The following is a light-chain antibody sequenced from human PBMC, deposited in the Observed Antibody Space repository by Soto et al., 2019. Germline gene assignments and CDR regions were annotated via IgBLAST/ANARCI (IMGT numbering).Light chain of an antibody. CDR2: DVS. J-gene: IGLJ2*01. V-gene: IGLV2-14*03. CDR1: SSDVGGYNY. CDR3: SSYTSSTLGLV. Sequence: QSALTQPASVSGSPGQSITISCTGTSSDVGGYNYVSWYQQQPGKAPKLMIYDVSNRPSGVSNRSSGSKSGNTASLTISGLQAEDEADYYCSSYTSSTLGLVFGGGTKLTVL.